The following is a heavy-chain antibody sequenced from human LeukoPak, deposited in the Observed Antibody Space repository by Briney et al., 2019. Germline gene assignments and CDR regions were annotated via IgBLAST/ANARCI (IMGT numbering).Heavy chain of an antibody. J-gene: IGHJ3*02. CDR1: GFTFSSFG. V-gene: IGHV3-30*02. Sequence: GGSLRLSCAASGFTFSSFGMHWVRQAPGKGLEWVAVIWNDGSNKYYADSVKGRFTISRDNSKNTLFLQMNSLRAEDTAVYYCARTSLHYFGSGSYSLDTFDIWGQGTMVTVSS. CDR2: IWNDGSNK. D-gene: IGHD3-10*01. CDR3: ARTSLHYFGSGSYSLDTFDI.